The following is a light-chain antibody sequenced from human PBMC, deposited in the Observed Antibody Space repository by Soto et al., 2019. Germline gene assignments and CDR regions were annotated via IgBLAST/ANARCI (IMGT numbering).Light chain of an antibody. CDR3: QHYGTSLWT. Sequence: EIVLTQSPGTLXLSPGERATXSCRASQSVTXSYLAWYQQKPGQAPRLLIYDASNKATGIPDRFSGSGSGTDFTLTISRLEPEDFAVYYCQHYGTSLWTFGQGTKVEIK. J-gene: IGKJ1*01. CDR2: DAS. CDR1: QSVTXSY. V-gene: IGKV3-20*01.